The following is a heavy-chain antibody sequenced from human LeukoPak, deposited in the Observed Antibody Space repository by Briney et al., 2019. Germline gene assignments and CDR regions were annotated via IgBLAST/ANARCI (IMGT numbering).Heavy chain of an antibody. CDR1: GGSISSGDYY. V-gene: IGHV3-66*02. Sequence: LSLTCTVSGGSISSGDYYWSWVRQAPGKGLEWVSVIYSGGSTSYADSVKGRFTISRDNSKNTLYLQMNSLRAEDTAIYYCVRGISIAAPLFYFDYWGQGTLVTVSS. J-gene: IGHJ4*02. CDR2: IYSGGST. CDR3: VRGISIAAPLFYFDY. D-gene: IGHD6-13*01.